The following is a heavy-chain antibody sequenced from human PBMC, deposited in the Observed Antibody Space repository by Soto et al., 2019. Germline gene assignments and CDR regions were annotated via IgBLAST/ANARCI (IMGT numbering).Heavy chain of an antibody. D-gene: IGHD3-22*01. J-gene: IGHJ4*02. CDR3: AREIDYYFDY. CDR2: IIPIFGTA. Sequence: VASVKVSCKASGGTFSSYAISWVRQAPGQGLEWMGGIIPIFGTANYAQKFQGRVTITADESTSTAYMELSSLRSEDTAVYYCAREIDYYFDYWGQGTLVTVSS. V-gene: IGHV1-69*13. CDR1: GGTFSSYA.